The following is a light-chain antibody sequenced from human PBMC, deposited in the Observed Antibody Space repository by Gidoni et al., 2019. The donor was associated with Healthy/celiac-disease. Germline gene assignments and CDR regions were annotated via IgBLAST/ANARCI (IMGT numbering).Light chain of an antibody. J-gene: IGKJ1*01. CDR1: QSFSSSY. CDR2: GAS. CDR3: QQYGRSPWT. V-gene: IGKV3-20*01. Sequence: EIVLTQSPGTLSLSPGERATLSCRASQSFSSSYLAWYQQKPGQATRLLIYGASSRATGIPDRFSGSGYGTDFTLTISRLEPEDFAVYYCQQYGRSPWTFGQGTKVEIK.